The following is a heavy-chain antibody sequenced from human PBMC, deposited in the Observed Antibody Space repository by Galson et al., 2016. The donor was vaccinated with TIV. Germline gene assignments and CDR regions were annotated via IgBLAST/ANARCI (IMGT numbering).Heavy chain of an antibody. V-gene: IGHV1-69*13. D-gene: IGHD3-10*01. CDR2: IIPIFHSA. CDR3: ATLGGYFGSGSYKTDF. J-gene: IGHJ4*02. Sequence: SVKVSCKASGGTFSDYGISWVRQAPGQGLEWMGRIIPIFHSAKSAQKFQDRVTITADESMSTVYMELSSLRSEDTAVYYCATLGGYFGSGSYKTDFWSQGTLVTVSS. CDR1: GGTFSDYG.